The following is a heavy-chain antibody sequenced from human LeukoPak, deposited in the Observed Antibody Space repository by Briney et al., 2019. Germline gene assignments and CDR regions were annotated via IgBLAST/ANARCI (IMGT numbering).Heavy chain of an antibody. D-gene: IGHD2-15*01. CDR1: GFTFDDYA. Sequence: GGSLRLSCAASGFTFDDYAMHWVRQAPGKGLEWVSGISWNSGSIGYADSVKGRFTISRDNAKNSLYLQVNSLRAEDTALYYCAKDGALVAAYFDYWGQGTLVTVSS. J-gene: IGHJ4*02. CDR3: AKDGALVAAYFDY. CDR2: ISWNSGSI. V-gene: IGHV3-9*01.